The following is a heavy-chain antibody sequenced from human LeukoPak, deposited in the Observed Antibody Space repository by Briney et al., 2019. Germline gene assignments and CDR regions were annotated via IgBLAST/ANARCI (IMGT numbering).Heavy chain of an antibody. J-gene: IGHJ4*02. Sequence: PGGSLRLSCAASGFPFYDFAMHWARQAPGKGLECVSFISEYGGSTYHADSVKGRFSISRDNSKNSLYLQMNSLRVEDTALYYCAKDNWVATRGHYGFDSWGQGTLVTVSS. CDR2: ISEYGGST. V-gene: IGHV3-43*02. CDR3: AKDNWVATRGHYGFDS. D-gene: IGHD5-12*01. CDR1: GFPFYDFA.